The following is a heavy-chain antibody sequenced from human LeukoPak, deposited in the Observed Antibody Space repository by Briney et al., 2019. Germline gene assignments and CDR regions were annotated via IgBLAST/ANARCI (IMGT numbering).Heavy chain of an antibody. D-gene: IGHD3-10*01. V-gene: IGHV4-59*01. CDR3: ARRGGSGRSFDY. J-gene: IGHJ4*02. Sequence: PSETLSLTCTVSGGSMTNVYWSWIRQPPGKGLEWIGYIYYSGTTSYNPSLKSRVTISVESKNQFSLKVNSVTAADTAIYYCARRGGSGRSFDYWGQGTLVTVSS. CDR1: GGSMTNVY. CDR2: IYYSGTT.